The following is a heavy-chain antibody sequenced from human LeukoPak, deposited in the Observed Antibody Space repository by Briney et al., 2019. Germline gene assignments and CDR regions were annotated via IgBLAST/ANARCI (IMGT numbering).Heavy chain of an antibody. D-gene: IGHD6-13*01. V-gene: IGHV6-1*01. CDR1: GDSVSSNSAA. CDR3: ARASYSSSWYGDNWFDP. CDR2: TYYRSKWYN. J-gene: IGHJ5*02. Sequence: SQTLSLTCAISGDSVSSNSAAWNWIRQSPSRGLEWLGRTYYRSKWYNDYAVSVKSRITINPDTSKNQFSLQLNSVTPEDTAVYYCARASYSSSWYGDNWFDPWGQGTLDTVSS.